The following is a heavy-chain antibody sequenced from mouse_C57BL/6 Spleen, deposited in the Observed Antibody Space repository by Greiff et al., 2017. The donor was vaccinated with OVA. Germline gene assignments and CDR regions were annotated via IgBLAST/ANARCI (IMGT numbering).Heavy chain of an antibody. CDR3: ATYYSNYEGAMDY. CDR2: INPSSGYT. CDR1: GYTFTSYW. Sequence: VQLQQSGAELAKPGASVKLSCKASGYTFTSYWMHWVKQRPGQGLEWIGYINPSSGYTKYNQKFKDKATLTADKSSSTAYMQLSSLTYEDSAVYYCATYYSNYEGAMDYWGQGTSVTVSS. V-gene: IGHV1-7*01. J-gene: IGHJ4*01. D-gene: IGHD2-5*01.